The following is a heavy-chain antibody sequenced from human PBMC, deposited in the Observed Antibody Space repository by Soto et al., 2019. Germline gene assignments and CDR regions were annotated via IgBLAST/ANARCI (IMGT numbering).Heavy chain of an antibody. D-gene: IGHD1-1*01. J-gene: IGHJ4*02. CDR1: GYDFTTYG. V-gene: IGHV1-18*01. CDR3: ARGRYGDY. Sequence: QVHLVQSGAEVKKPGASVKVSCKCSGYDFTTYGITWVRQAPGQVLEWMAWISAHNGNTDYAQKLQGRVTVTRDTSTSTAYMELRSLRSDDTAMYYWARGRYGDYWGQGALVTVSS. CDR2: ISAHNGNT.